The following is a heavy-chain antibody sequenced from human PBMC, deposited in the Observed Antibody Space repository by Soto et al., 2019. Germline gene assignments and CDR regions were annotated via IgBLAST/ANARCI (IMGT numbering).Heavy chain of an antibody. CDR1: GGSISSSSYY. CDR3: GRHITCRLRSYYCYIDV. J-gene: IGHJ6*03. CDR2: IYYSRST. Sequence: QLQLQESGPGLVKPSETLSLTCTVSGGSISSSSYYWGWIRQPTGKGLVWIGSIYYSRSTYYNPSLSRRVTLAVASYNHQFSMMRCSVAAAATAVYCWGRHITCRLRSYYCYIDVWGKGTTVTVSS. V-gene: IGHV4-39*01. D-gene: IGHD4-17*01.